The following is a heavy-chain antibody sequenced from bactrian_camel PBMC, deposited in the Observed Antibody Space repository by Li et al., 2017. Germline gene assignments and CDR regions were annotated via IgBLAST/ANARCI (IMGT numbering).Heavy chain of an antibody. CDR1: GLSASDYC. CDR2: LTKTTT. D-gene: IGHD2*01. J-gene: IGHJ4*01. V-gene: IGHV3S63*01. CDR3: AADGAFGGYCSPSSGRNFRY. Sequence: QLVESGGGSVQAGGSLRLSCVASGLSASDYCMGWFRQAPGKERERVAILTKTTTIYEERVKGRFTISQDNGNNTVYLHLNSLKPEDTAVYYCAADGAFGGYCSPSSGRNFRYWGQGTQVTVS.